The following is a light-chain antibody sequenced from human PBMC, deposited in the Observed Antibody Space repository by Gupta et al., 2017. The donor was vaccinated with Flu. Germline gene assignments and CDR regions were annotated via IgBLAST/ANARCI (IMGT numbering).Light chain of an antibody. CDR2: AAS. J-gene: IGKJ1*01. V-gene: IGKV1-39*01. Sequence: DLQMPQSPPSLSPSVGDSVTITCLASQSFSTYLDWYQEKPGKAPNLLIYAASTLRSGVPSRFSGSGSGTEFTLTISSLQPEDFAIYYCQQSNSIPWTFGQGTKVEIK. CDR3: QQSNSIPWT. CDR1: QSFSTY.